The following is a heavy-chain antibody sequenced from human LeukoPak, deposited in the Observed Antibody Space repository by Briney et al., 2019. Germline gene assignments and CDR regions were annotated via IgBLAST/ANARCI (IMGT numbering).Heavy chain of an antibody. CDR1: GYTFTSYA. D-gene: IGHD2-15*01. J-gene: IGHJ6*02. CDR3: ARVDIKCSGGSCYSAYYYGMDV. V-gene: IGHV1-3*01. CDR2: INAGNGNT. Sequence: ASVKVSCKASGYTFTSYAMHWVRQAPGQRLEWMGWINAGNGNTKYSQKFQGRVTITRDTSASTAYMELSSLRSEDTAVYYCARVDIKCSGGSCYSAYYYGMDVWGQGTTVTASS.